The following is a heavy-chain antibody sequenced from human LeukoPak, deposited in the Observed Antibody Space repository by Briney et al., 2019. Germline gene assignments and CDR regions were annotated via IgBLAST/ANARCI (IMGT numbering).Heavy chain of an antibody. J-gene: IGHJ4*02. D-gene: IGHD3-10*01. V-gene: IGHV1-2*02. CDR3: ARESVVRGGGGDY. CDR1: GYTFTGYY. Sequence: GASVKVSCKASGYTFTGYYMHWVRQAPGQGLEWMGWINPNSGGTNYAQKFQGRVTMTRDTSISTAYMELSRLRSDDTAVYYCARESVVRGGGGDYWGQGTLVTVSS. CDR2: INPNSGGT.